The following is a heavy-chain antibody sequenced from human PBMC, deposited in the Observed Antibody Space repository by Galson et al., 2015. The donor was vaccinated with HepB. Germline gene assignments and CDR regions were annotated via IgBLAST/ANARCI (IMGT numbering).Heavy chain of an antibody. Sequence: SVKVSCKASGYTFTGYYMHWVRQAPGQGLEWMGWINPNSGGTNYAQKFQGRVTMTRDTSISTAYMELSRLRSDDTAVYYCAFSSEEYSGSYYAAFDIWGQGTMVTVSS. V-gene: IGHV1-2*02. CDR1: GYTFTGYY. D-gene: IGHD1-26*01. CDR3: AFSSEEYSGSYYAAFDI. J-gene: IGHJ3*02. CDR2: INPNSGGT.